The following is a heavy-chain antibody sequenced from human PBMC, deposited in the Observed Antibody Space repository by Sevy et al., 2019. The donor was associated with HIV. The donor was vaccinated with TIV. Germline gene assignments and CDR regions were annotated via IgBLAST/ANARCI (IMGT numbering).Heavy chain of an antibody. D-gene: IGHD2-2*01. CDR2: IYHSGST. CDR3: ARADPIVVVPAAKGGWFDP. CDR1: GYSISSGCY. Sequence: SETLSLTCAVSGYSISSGCYWGWIRQPPGKGLEWIGSIYHSGSTYYNPSLKSRVTISVDTSKNQFSLKLSSVTAADTAVYYCARADPIVVVPAAKGGWFDPWGQGTLVTVSS. J-gene: IGHJ5*02. V-gene: IGHV4-38-2*01.